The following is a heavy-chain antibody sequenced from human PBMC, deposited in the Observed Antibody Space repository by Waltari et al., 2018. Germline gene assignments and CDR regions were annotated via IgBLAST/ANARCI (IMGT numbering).Heavy chain of an antibody. V-gene: IGHV4-34*01. J-gene: IGHJ5*02. D-gene: IGHD3-10*01. Sequence: QVQLQQWGAGLLKPSETLSLTCAVYGGSFSGYYWSWIRQPPGKGLEWIGEINHSGSTNYNPSLKSRVTISVDTSKNQFSLKLSSVTAADTAVYYCARAGDGSGSQGGDWFDPWGQGTLVTVSS. CDR2: INHSGST. CDR3: ARAGDGSGSQGGDWFDP. CDR1: GGSFSGYY.